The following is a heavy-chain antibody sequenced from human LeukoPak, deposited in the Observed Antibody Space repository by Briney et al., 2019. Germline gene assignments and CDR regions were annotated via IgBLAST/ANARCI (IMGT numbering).Heavy chain of an antibody. V-gene: IGHV3-66*02. Sequence: PGGSLRLSCAASGFTVSSNFMSWVRQAPGKGLEWVSVIFSGGTTHYADSVKGRFTISRDNSKNTLYLQMNSLRAEDTAVYYCAKGPFDCFDYWGQGTLVTVSS. D-gene: IGHD3-9*01. J-gene: IGHJ4*02. CDR3: AKGPFDCFDY. CDR2: IFSGGTT. CDR1: GFTVSSNF.